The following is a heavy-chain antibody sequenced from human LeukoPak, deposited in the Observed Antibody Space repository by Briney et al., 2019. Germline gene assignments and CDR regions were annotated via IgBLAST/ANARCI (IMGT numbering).Heavy chain of an antibody. V-gene: IGHV3-30*03. CDR2: ISYDGSNK. Sequence: GGSLRLSCAASGFTFSSYGMHWVRQAPGKGLEWVAVISYDGSNKYYADSVKGRFTISRDNSKNTLYLQMNSLRAEDTAVYYCARDQGYSSGWYGYYYYYGMDVWGQGTTVTVSS. D-gene: IGHD6-19*01. CDR3: ARDQGYSSGWYGYYYYYGMDV. CDR1: GFTFSSYG. J-gene: IGHJ6*02.